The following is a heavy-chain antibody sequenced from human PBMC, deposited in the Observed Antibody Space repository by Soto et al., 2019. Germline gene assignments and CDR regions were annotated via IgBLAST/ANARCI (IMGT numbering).Heavy chain of an antibody. Sequence: ASVKVSCKASGYTFTGYYMHWVRQAPGQGLEWMGWMNPNSGDTNYAQKFQGRVTMTRDTSISTAYMELSSLRSEDTAVYYCARGRYSSTAPDYWGQGTLVTVSS. CDR1: GYTFTGYY. CDR3: ARGRYSSTAPDY. J-gene: IGHJ4*02. D-gene: IGHD6-13*01. CDR2: MNPNSGDT. V-gene: IGHV1-2*02.